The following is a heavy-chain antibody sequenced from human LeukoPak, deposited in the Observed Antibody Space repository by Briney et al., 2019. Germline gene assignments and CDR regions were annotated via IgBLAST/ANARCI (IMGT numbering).Heavy chain of an antibody. Sequence: GGSLRLSCAASGFTVSSNYMSWVRQAPGKGLEWVSVIYSGGSTYYADSVKGRFTISRDNSKNTLYLQMNSLRAEDTAVYYCAREGMVRGVPDAFDLWGQGTMVTVSS. J-gene: IGHJ3*01. V-gene: IGHV3-53*01. CDR1: GFTVSSNY. D-gene: IGHD3-10*01. CDR3: AREGMVRGVPDAFDL. CDR2: IYSGGST.